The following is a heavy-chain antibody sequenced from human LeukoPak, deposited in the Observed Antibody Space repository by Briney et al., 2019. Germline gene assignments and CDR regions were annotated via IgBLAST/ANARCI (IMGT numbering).Heavy chain of an antibody. J-gene: IGHJ4*02. CDR1: GGSISSYY. CDR3: ARAPTGYSYGIDY. CDR2: IYYSGST. V-gene: IGHV4-59*01. Sequence: SETLSLTCTVSGGSISSYYWSWIRQPPGKGLEWIGYIYYSGSTNYNPSLKSRVTISVDTSKNQFSLKLSSVTAADTAVYYCARAPTGYSYGIDYWGQGTLVTVSS. D-gene: IGHD5-18*01.